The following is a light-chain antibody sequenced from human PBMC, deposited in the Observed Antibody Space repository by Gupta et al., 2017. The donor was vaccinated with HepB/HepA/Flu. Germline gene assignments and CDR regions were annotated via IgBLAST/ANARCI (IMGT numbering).Light chain of an antibody. CDR1: PSVSSY. CDR2: DAS. Sequence: DIVFTQSPATLSLSRGERATLSCRGSPSVSSYLAWYQQKPGPAPRLLIYDASKKATGIPARFRGSGSGTDFTLTISSLGPEDFAVDYCQRRSNGPPKRSFGGGTKVEIK. J-gene: IGKJ4*01. CDR3: QRRSNGPPKRS. V-gene: IGKV3-11*01.